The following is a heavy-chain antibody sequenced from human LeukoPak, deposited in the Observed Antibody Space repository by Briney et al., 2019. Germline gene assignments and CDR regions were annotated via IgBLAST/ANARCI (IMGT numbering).Heavy chain of an antibody. J-gene: IGHJ4*02. D-gene: IGHD3-3*01. CDR3: ARAIRTIFGVAEFLDF. CDR2: ISAFNGNT. CDR1: GYTFNSHG. V-gene: IGHV1-18*01. Sequence: GASVKVSCKASGYTFNSHGITWVRQAPGEGLGWLGWISAFNGNTNYAQKFQGRVTLTTDVSMSTAYMELRSLGSDDTAVYYCARAIRTIFGVAEFLDFWGQGTLVTVSS.